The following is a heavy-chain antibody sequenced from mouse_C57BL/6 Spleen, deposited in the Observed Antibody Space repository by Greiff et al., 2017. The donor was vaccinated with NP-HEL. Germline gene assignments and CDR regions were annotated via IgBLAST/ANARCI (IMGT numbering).Heavy chain of an antibody. Sequence: EVQVVESGGDLVKPGGSLKLSCAASGFTFSSYGMSWVRQTPDKRLEWVATISSGGSYTYYPDSVKGRFTISRDNAKNTLYLQMSSLKSEDTAMYYCTRHALNYYGSRGYFDVWGTGTTVTVSS. CDR2: ISSGGSYT. V-gene: IGHV5-6*01. CDR3: TRHALNYYGSRGYFDV. CDR1: GFTFSSYG. J-gene: IGHJ1*03. D-gene: IGHD1-1*01.